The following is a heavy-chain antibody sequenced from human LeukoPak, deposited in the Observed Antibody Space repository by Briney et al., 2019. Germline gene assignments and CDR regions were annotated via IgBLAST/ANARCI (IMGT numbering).Heavy chain of an antibody. V-gene: IGHV1-58*02. CDR3: AAVPYYYDSSGYYP. CDR1: GFTFTSSA. CDR2: IVVGSGNT. D-gene: IGHD3-22*01. Sequence: ASVKVSCKASGFTFTSSAMQWVRQARGQRLEWIGWIVVGSGNTNYAQKFQERVTITRDMSTSTAYMELSSLRSEDTAVYYCAAVPYYYDSSGYYPWGQGTLVTVSS. J-gene: IGHJ5*02.